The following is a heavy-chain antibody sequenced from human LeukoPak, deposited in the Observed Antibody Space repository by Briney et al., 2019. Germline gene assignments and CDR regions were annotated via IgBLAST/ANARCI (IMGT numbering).Heavy chain of an antibody. Sequence: ASVKVSCKASGYTFTSYYMHWVRQAPGQGLEWMGIINPSGGSTSYAQKFQGRVTMTRDTSTSTVYMELSSLRSEDTAVYYCARVVSPALSRRVLMVYAIEKGFDYWGQGTLVTVSS. J-gene: IGHJ4*02. CDR2: INPSGGST. CDR1: GYTFTSYY. D-gene: IGHD2-8*01. CDR3: ARVVSPALSRRVLMVYAIEKGFDY. V-gene: IGHV1-46*01.